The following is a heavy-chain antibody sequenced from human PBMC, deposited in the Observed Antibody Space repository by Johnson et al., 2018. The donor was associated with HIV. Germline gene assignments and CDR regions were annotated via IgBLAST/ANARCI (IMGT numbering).Heavy chain of an antibody. J-gene: IGHJ3*01. D-gene: IGHD3-10*01. CDR3: ARDAYGSGSYFPTSTDAFDL. CDR2: ISYDGSNK. CDR1: GFTFSSYA. Sequence: QVQLVESGGGLVKPGGSLRLSCAASGFTFSSYAMHWVRQAPGKGLEWVAVISYDGSNKYYADSVKGRFTISRDNAKNSLDLQMNSLRNDDTALYYCARDAYGSGSYFPTSTDAFDLWGQGTMVIVSS. V-gene: IGHV3-30*04.